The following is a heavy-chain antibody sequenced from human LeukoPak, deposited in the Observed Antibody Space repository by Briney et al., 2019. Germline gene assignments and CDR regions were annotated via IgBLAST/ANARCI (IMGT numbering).Heavy chain of an antibody. CDR3: ASRVGPYDILTGFHDAFDI. J-gene: IGHJ3*02. CDR1: GFTFSSYA. V-gene: IGHV3-30-3*01. CDR2: ISYDGSNK. D-gene: IGHD3-9*01. Sequence: GGSLRLSCAASGFTFSSYAMHWVRQAPGKGLEWVAVISYDGSNKYYADSVKGRFTISRDNSKNTLYLQMNSLRAEDTAVYYCASRVGPYDILTGFHDAFDIWGQGTMVTVSS.